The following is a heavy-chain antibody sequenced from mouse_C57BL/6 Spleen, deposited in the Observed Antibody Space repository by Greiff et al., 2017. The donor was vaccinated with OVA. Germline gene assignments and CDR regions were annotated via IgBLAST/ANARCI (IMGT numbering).Heavy chain of an antibody. J-gene: IGHJ3*01. Sequence: VQLQQSGAELVRPGTSVKVSCKASGYAFTNYLIEWVKQRPGQGLEWIGVIKPGSGGTNYNEKFKGKATLTADKSSSTAYMQLSSLTSEDSAVYFCARDYPGAYWGQGTLVTVSA. CDR1: GYAFTNYL. CDR2: IKPGSGGT. D-gene: IGHD5-5*01. V-gene: IGHV1-54*01. CDR3: ARDYPGAY.